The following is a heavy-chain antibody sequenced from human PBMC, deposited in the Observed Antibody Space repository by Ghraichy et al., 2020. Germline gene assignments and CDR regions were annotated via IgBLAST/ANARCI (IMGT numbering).Heavy chain of an antibody. D-gene: IGHD5-12*01. V-gene: IGHV3-21*01. J-gene: IGHJ4*02. Sequence: GGSLRLSCAASGFTFSSYSMNWVRQAPGKGLEWVSSISSSSSYIYYADSVKGRFTISRDNAKNSLYLQMNSLRAEDTAVYYCARDKSPKNSGYDYIYAYWGQGTLVTVSS. CDR3: ARDKSPKNSGYDYIYAY. CDR1: GFTFSSYS. CDR2: ISSSSSYI.